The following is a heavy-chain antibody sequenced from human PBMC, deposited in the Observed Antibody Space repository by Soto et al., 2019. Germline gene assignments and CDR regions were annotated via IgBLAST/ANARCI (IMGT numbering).Heavy chain of an antibody. J-gene: IGHJ5*02. Sequence: LRLSCETSGFTFSAYSMNWVRQAPGKGLEWLSYISTNGGTVYHADSVRGRFTISRDNGKNSLYLQMNSLRDDDTAVYYCTRGDGSRGHHWGQGTQVTVSS. CDR3: TRGDGSRGHH. CDR2: ISTNGGTV. V-gene: IGHV3-48*02. D-gene: IGHD1-26*01. CDR1: GFTFSAYS.